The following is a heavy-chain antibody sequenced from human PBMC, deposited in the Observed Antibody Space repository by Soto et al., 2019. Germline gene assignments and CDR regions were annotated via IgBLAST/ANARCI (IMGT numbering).Heavy chain of an antibody. D-gene: IGHD3-10*01. CDR2: LYYTGST. Sequence: QVQLQESGPGLVKPSQTLSLTCSVSGGSISRGGYYWSWIRQHPGKGLEWIGYLYYTGSTSYNPSLKSRLTLSVDTSKNQFSLKLSSVTAADTAVDYCASFRGCPTYYFDYWGQGTLVTVSS. J-gene: IGHJ4*02. V-gene: IGHV4-31*03. CDR1: GGSISRGGYY. CDR3: ASFRGCPTYYFDY.